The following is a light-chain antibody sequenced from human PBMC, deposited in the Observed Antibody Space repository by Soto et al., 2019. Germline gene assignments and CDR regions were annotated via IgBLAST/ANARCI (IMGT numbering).Light chain of an antibody. Sequence: QSVLTQPPSVSGSPGQSVTISCTGTSSDVGSYNRVSWYQQPPGTAPRLMIYEVTNRPSGVPDRFSGSKSGNTASLTISGLQAEDEADYYCSSYTTSSTFVLGTGTKLTVL. V-gene: IGLV2-18*02. J-gene: IGLJ1*01. CDR3: SSYTTSSTFV. CDR1: SSDVGSYNR. CDR2: EVT.